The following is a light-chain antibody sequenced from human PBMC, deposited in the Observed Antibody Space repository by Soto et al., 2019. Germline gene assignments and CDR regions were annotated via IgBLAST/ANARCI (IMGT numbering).Light chain of an antibody. CDR3: ATWDDGLYGPV. Sequence: QSVLTQPPSASGTPGQTVTISCSGTRSNIGSNPVQWYLQLPGTAPKLLLYRDNERPSGVPDRFSGSKSGTSASLAISGLQSEDEADYHCATWDDGLYGPVFGGGTKVTVL. J-gene: IGLJ3*02. CDR1: RSNIGSNP. V-gene: IGLV1-44*01. CDR2: RDN.